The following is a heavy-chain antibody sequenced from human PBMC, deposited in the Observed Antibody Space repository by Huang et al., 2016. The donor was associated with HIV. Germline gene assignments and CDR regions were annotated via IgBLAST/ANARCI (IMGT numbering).Heavy chain of an antibody. CDR2: INGDGLT. J-gene: IGHJ5*02. CDR3: ARDKEAGTPFFDP. CDR1: GFNFLTYA. V-gene: IGHV1-3*01. D-gene: IGHD6-19*01. Sequence: QVQLVQSGAEVEKPGASVTLSCKASGFNFLTYALHWVRQAPGQRLEWMGWINGDGLTKYSQKCQGRVTITRDRSASTVYVDFKSLTYEDTAVYYCARDKEAGTPFFDPWGQGTLVTVSS.